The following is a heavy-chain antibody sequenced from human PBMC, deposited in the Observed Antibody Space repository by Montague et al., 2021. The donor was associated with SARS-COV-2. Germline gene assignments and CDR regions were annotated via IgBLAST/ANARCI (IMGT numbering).Heavy chain of an antibody. D-gene: IGHD3-3*01. CDR2: IYYSGNT. V-gene: IGHV4-39*01. CDR1: GGSLSTPHY. J-gene: IGHJ4*02. CDR3: ANMGVGRITIFGVVSRGGLDY. Sequence: SETLSLTCAVSGGSLSTPHYWSWVRQPPGKGLEWIGNIYYSGNTYYNPSLKSRVTISVDTSKNQFSLKLSSVTAADTAVYYCANMGVGRITIFGVVSRGGLDYWGQGTLVTVSS.